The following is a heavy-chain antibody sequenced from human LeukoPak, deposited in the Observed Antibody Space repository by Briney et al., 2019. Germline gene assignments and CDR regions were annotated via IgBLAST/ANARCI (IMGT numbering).Heavy chain of an antibody. CDR2: ISAYNGNT. CDR1: GYTFTSDG. V-gene: IGHV1-18*01. Sequence: ASVKVSCKASGYTFTSDGISWGRQAPGQGLWWMGWISAYNGNTNYEQKFQGRVTMIRDTSISTAYMELSRLRSDDTAVYYRARDLEGYCSSTSCYGGFDYWGQGTLVTVSS. D-gene: IGHD2-2*01. CDR3: ARDLEGYCSSTSCYGGFDY. J-gene: IGHJ4*02.